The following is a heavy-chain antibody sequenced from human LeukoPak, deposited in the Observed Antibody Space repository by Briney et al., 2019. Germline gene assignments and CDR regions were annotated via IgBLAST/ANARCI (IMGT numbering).Heavy chain of an antibody. J-gene: IGHJ4*02. CDR2: FDPEDGET. V-gene: IGHV1-24*01. D-gene: IGHD4-23*01. Sequence: GASVKVSCKVSGYTLTELSMHWVRQAPGKGLEWMGGFDPEDGETIYAQKFQGRVTMTEDTSTDTAYMELSSLRSEDTAVYYCATESTGGLRKYGVTPSYDYWGQGTLVTVSS. CDR1: GYTLTELS. CDR3: ATESTGGLRKYGVTPSYDY.